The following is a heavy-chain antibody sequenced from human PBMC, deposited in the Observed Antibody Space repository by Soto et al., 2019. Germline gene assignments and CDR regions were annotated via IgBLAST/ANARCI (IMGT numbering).Heavy chain of an antibody. J-gene: IGHJ4*02. CDR1: GFTLAKYT. Sequence: PGGSLRLSCAASGFTLAKYTMGWVRQTPRKGLEWVAESYSSGGTEYADSVKGRFTISRDNSKNTLFLQMKNLRVEDTALYYCARDREADGIWTFDSWGQGNLVTVS. V-gene: IGHV3-23*01. CDR2: SYSSGGT. D-gene: IGHD3-9*01. CDR3: ARDREADGIWTFDS.